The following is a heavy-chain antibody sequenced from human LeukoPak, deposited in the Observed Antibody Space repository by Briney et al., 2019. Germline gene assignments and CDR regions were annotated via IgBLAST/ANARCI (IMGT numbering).Heavy chain of an antibody. CDR2: IIPILGIA. CDR1: GGTFSSYA. D-gene: IGHD4-17*01. CDR3: ARDPAYGDYYYYGMDV. J-gene: IGHJ6*02. V-gene: IGHV1-69*04. Sequence: GASVKVSCKASGGTFSSYAISWVRPAPGQGLAWMGRIIPILGIANYAQKFQGRVTITADKSTSTAYMELSSLRSEDTAVYYCARDPAYGDYYYYGMDVWGQGTTVTVSS.